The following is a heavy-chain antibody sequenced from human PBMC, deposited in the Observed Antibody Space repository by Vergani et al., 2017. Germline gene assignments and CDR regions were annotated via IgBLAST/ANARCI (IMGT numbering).Heavy chain of an antibody. J-gene: IGHJ6*02. V-gene: IGHV3-7*01. D-gene: IGHD3-10*01. Sequence: EGQLVESGGDWVQRGGSLRLSCAASGFISSSHWMSWVRQAPGKGLEWVANVNQDGSDKYYVDSVRGRFTISRDNGKNTIYLQMNSLRAEDTAVYFCVSVPLNKGGSGNCGINNYHGMDVWGQGTTVIVSS. CDR3: VSVPLNKGGSGNCGINNYHGMDV. CDR2: VNQDGSDK. CDR1: GFISSSHW.